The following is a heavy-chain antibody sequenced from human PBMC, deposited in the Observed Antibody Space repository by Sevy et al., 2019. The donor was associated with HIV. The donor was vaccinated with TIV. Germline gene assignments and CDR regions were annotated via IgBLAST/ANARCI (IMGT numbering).Heavy chain of an antibody. CDR3: ARDQYYDIGTGLYAMDV. Sequence: SETLSLTCSISGASVSSANDYWSWIRQPPGKGREGIGYVFYFGTTNYNPPLKSRVTISQDMSKKQFSLKLRCVTAADTAVDYCARDQYYDIGTGLYAMDVWGQGTTVTVSS. J-gene: IGHJ6*02. CDR2: VFYFGTT. V-gene: IGHV4-61*01. D-gene: IGHD3-9*01. CDR1: GASVSSANDY.